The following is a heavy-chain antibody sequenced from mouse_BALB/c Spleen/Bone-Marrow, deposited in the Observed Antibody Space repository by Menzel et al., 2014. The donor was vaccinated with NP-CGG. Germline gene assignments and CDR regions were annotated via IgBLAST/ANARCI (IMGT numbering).Heavy chain of an antibody. Sequence: LQQSGAELVKPGASMKMSCKASGYTLTSYNLHWIKQTPGQGLGWIGTIYPGNGDTSYNQRFKGKATLTTDKSSNTAYMQLSSLTSEDSAVYYCAREGRSHFDHWGQGSTLTVSS. J-gene: IGHJ2*01. CDR2: IYPGNGDT. V-gene: IGHV1-12*01. CDR3: AREGRSHFDH. CDR1: GYTLTSYN.